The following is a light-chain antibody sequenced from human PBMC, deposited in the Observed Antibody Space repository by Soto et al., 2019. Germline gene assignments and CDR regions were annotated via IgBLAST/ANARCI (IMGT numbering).Light chain of an antibody. CDR2: GAS. CDR3: QQYNNWPPLYT. V-gene: IGKV3-15*01. Sequence: ETVMTQSPATLSVSPGEGATLSCRASESVTNKLALYQQKPGQAPRLLIYGASTRATDIPARFSGSGSGTEFTLTISSLQSEDFAVYYCQQYNNWPPLYTFGQGTKLEIK. CDR1: ESVTNK. J-gene: IGKJ2*01.